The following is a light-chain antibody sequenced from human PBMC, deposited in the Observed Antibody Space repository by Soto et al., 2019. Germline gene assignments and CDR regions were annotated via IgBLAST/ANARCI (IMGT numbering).Light chain of an antibody. CDR3: CSYAGSSTLV. J-gene: IGLJ2*01. V-gene: IGLV2-23*01. CDR1: SSDVGSYKF. CDR2: EGS. Sequence: QSALTQPASVSGSPGQSITISCTGTSSDVGSYKFVSRYQQHPVKAPKLMIYEGSKRPSGVSNRFSGSKSGNTASLTISGLQAEDEADYYCCSYAGSSTLVFGGGTKLTVL.